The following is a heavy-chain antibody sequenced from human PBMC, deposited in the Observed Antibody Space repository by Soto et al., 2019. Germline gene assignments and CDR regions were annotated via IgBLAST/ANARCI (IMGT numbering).Heavy chain of an antibody. V-gene: IGHV4-38-2*02. CDR1: GFAISRGDY. CDR2: IYPSVSS. CDR3: AREKGETTPLDK. Sequence: SETLYLTCSVSGFAISRGDYWSWVGQPPGKGLEWIGSIYPSVSSYHNPSLATRLRLSIDTSKNQFTLNMTSVTAADTALYFCAREKGETTPLDKWGRRIQVTVCS. D-gene: IGHD1-1*01. J-gene: IGHJ4*02.